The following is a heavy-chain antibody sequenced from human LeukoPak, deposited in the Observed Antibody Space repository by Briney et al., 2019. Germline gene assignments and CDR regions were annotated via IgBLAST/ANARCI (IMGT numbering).Heavy chain of an antibody. D-gene: IGHD3-16*02. CDR2: INPNNGDT. J-gene: IGHJ4*02. V-gene: IGHV1-2*02. CDR3: TIRHLHLGELSLLR. Sequence: GASVKVSCKASGYTFTGYYMHWVRQAPGQGLEWMGWINPNNGDTNYAQKFHGRVTMTRDTSISTAYMELSSLRSDDTAVYYCTIRHLHLGELSLLRWGQGTLVTVSS. CDR1: GYTFTGYY.